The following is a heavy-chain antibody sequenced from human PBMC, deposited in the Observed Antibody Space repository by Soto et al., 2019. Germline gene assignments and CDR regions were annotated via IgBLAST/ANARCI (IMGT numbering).Heavy chain of an antibody. D-gene: IGHD4-17*01. J-gene: IGHJ3*02. Sequence: QVQLQQWGAGLLKPSETLSLTCAVYGGSFSGYYWSWIRQPPGKGREWIGEIKHSGSTNYNPTLTTPVTTSVATSTNQSSLTLSSMTAAHTAVYYRARLALRFLAVFDIWGQATMVTVSS. CDR1: GGSFSGYY. CDR3: ARLALRFLAVFDI. V-gene: IGHV4-34*01. CDR2: IKHSGST.